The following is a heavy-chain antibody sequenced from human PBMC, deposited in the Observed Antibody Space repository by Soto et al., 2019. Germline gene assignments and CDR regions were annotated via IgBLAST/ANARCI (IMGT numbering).Heavy chain of an antibody. CDR1: GFSLSSSGMC. Sequence: SGPTLVNPTQTLTLTCTFAGFSLSSSGMCVSWIRQPPGKALEWLALIDWDDDKYYSTSLKTRLTISKDTSKNQVVLTMTNMAPVDTATYYCARIRSDYGDYSNFDYWGQGTLVTVSS. J-gene: IGHJ4*02. V-gene: IGHV2-70*01. CDR2: IDWDDDK. CDR3: ARIRSDYGDYSNFDY. D-gene: IGHD4-17*01.